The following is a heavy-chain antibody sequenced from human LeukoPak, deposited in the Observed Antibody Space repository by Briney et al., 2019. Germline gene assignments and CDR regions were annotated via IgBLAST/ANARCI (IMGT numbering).Heavy chain of an antibody. D-gene: IGHD3-16*01. CDR1: GGSFSGYY. Sequence: PSETLSLTCAVYGGSFSGYYWSWIRQPPGKGLEWIGEINHSGSTNYNPSLKSRVTISVDTSKNQFSLKLSSVTAADTAEYYCARGGGGSPNWFDPWGQGTLVTVSS. CDR2: INHSGST. CDR3: ARGGGGSPNWFDP. V-gene: IGHV4-34*01. J-gene: IGHJ5*02.